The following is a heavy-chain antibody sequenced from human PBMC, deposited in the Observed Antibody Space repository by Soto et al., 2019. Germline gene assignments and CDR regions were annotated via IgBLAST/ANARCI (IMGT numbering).Heavy chain of an antibody. CDR2: IYYSGST. CDR1: GGSISSGGYY. Sequence: QVQLQESGPGLVKPSQTLSLTCTVSGGSISSGGYYWSWIRQHPGKGLEWIGYIYYSGSTYYNPSLKSRVTISVDTSKNQFSLKLSSVTAADTAVYYCARDYKSGYDSRYYGMDVWGQGTTVTVSS. J-gene: IGHJ6*02. D-gene: IGHD5-12*01. CDR3: ARDYKSGYDSRYYGMDV. V-gene: IGHV4-31*03.